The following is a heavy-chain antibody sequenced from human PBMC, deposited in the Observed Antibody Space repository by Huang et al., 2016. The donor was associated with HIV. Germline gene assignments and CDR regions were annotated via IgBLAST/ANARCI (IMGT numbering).Heavy chain of an antibody. CDR1: GGTFNSYA. CDR3: ARRQSGAATAMGSDYYYYNDMDV. V-gene: IGHV1-69*13. Sequence: QVKLVQSGAEVKKPGSSVKVSCKASGGTFNSYASNWVRQAPGAGLEWMGAVITVLDTTKTAKKFQGRVTITADESTGTAYMERSSLRSNDTAVYYCARRQSGAATAMGSDYYYYNDMDVWGKGTTVTVSS. D-gene: IGHD5-18*01. J-gene: IGHJ6*04. CDR2: VITVLDTT.